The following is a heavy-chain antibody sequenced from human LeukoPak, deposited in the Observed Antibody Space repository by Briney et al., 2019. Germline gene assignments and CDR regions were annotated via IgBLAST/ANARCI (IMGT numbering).Heavy chain of an antibody. CDR2: ISAYNGNT. Sequence: ASVTVSCKASGYTFTIYGISWVRQAPGQGLEWMGWISAYNGNTNYAQKLQGGVTMTTDTSTSTAYMELRSLRSDDTAVYYCARESGGIAVAGTGNWFDPWGQGTLVTVSS. CDR1: GYTFTIYG. CDR3: ARESGGIAVAGTGNWFDP. V-gene: IGHV1-18*01. D-gene: IGHD6-19*01. J-gene: IGHJ5*02.